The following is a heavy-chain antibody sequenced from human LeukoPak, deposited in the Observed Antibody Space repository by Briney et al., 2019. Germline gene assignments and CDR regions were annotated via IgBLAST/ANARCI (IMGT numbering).Heavy chain of an antibody. V-gene: IGHV4-4*07. Sequence: PSDTLSLTCTVSGGSIGSYYWSWIRQPAGKGLEWTGRIYSSGSTNYNPSLKSRVTMSVDTSKNQFSLKLSSVTAADTAVYYCARGQYHLLYWYFDLWGRGTLVTVSS. J-gene: IGHJ2*01. CDR3: ARGQYHLLYWYFDL. D-gene: IGHD2-2*01. CDR1: GGSIGSYY. CDR2: IYSSGST.